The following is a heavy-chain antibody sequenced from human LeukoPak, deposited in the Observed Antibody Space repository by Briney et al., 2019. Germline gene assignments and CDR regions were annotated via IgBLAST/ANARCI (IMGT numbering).Heavy chain of an antibody. CDR3: AKDVAAAGTDYFDY. Sequence: GGSLRLSCAASGFTFSSYAMSWVRQAPGKELEWVSAVSGSGGSTYYADSVKGRFTISRDNSKNTLYLQMNSLRAEDTAVYYCAKDVAAAGTDYFDYWGQGTLVTVSS. CDR2: VSGSGGST. J-gene: IGHJ4*02. CDR1: GFTFSSYA. D-gene: IGHD6-13*01. V-gene: IGHV3-23*01.